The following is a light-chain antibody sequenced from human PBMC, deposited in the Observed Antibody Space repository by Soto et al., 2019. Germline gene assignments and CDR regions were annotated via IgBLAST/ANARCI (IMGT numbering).Light chain of an antibody. CDR1: QSISSW. V-gene: IGKV1-5*03. Sequence: DIQMTQSPSTLSASVGDRVTITCRASQSISSWLAWYQQKPGKAPKLLIYKASSLESGVPSRFSGSGSGTEFTLTISSLQPDDFATSYCQHYNSYPWTFDQGTKAEIK. J-gene: IGKJ1*01. CDR2: KAS. CDR3: QHYNSYPWT.